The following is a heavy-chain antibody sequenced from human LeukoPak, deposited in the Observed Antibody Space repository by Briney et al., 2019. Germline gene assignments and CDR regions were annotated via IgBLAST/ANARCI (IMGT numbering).Heavy chain of an antibody. D-gene: IGHD3-22*01. CDR3: AKGAYYYDSSGYPGYMDA. CDR2: ISWNGGSI. CDR1: GFTLDDYA. Sequence: GGSLRLSCAASGFTLDDYAMHWVGQAQGKGLEGVSGISWNGGSIGYADSVKGRFTISRDNAKNSLYLQMNSLRAEDTALYYCAKGAYYYDSSGYPGYMDAWGKGTTVTVYS. V-gene: IGHV3-9*01. J-gene: IGHJ6*03.